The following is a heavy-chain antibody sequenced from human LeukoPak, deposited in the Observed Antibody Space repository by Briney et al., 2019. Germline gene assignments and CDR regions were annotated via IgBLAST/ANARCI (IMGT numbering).Heavy chain of an antibody. Sequence: PSETLSLTCTVSGGSFSTYYWSWIRQPAGKGLEWIGHIYTSGTTNYNPSLKSRVTMSIDTSKNQFSMNLNSVTAADTAVYYCAKGAGPPWFDPWGQGTLVTVSS. CDR2: IYTSGTT. V-gene: IGHV4-4*07. CDR1: GGSFSTYY. D-gene: IGHD6-19*01. CDR3: AKGAGPPWFDP. J-gene: IGHJ5*02.